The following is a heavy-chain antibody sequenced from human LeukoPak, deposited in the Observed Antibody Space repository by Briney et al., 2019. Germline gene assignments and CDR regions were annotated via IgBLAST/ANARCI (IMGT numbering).Heavy chain of an antibody. D-gene: IGHD6-13*01. V-gene: IGHV3-64D*06. CDR2: ISSNGRDT. CDR1: EFTFGTYA. CDR3: ARLAAAGHSDY. Sequence: GGSLRLSCSASEFTFGTYAMLWVRQAPGKGLEYVSAISSNGRDTYCAASVRGRFSISRVNSNNTLYPQMSSLRPEDTAMYYCARLAAAGHSDYWGQGSLVAVSS. J-gene: IGHJ4*02.